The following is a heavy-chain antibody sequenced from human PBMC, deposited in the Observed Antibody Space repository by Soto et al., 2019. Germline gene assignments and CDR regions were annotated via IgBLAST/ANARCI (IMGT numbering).Heavy chain of an antibody. V-gene: IGHV2-5*01. J-gene: IGHJ5*02. D-gene: IGHD3-3*01. CDR1: EFSLSTSGVG. Sequence: GSGPTLVNPTQTLTLTCTFSEFSLSTSGVGVGWIRQPPGKALEWLALIYWNDDKRYSPSLKSRLTITKDTSKNQVVLTMTDMDPVDTATYYCARSYYDFWSGYHPFDPWGQGTLVTVSS. CDR3: ARSYYDFWSGYHPFDP. CDR2: IYWNDDK.